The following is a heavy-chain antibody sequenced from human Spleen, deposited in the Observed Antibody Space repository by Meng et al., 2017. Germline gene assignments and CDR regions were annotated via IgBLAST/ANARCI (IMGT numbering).Heavy chain of an antibody. CDR2: LGAHDGDT. V-gene: IGHV1-18*01. J-gene: IGHJ4*02. CDR3: ARGTPGRNYSDS. CDR1: DYTFTGYG. D-gene: IGHD3-10*01. Sequence: VQLVQSAADVKKPGASVKVSCKASDYTFTGYGVSWVRQAPGQGLEWMAWLGAHDGDTSHAPKFQGRVTVSADRPTATAYMELRSLRSDDTAVYYCARGTPGRNYSDSFCPGTLVTVSS.